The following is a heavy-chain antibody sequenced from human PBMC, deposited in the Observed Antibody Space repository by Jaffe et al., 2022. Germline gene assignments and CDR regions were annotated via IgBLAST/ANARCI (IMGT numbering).Heavy chain of an antibody. CDR2: IRYDGSNK. V-gene: IGHV3-30*02. CDR3: AGGVISDFDY. J-gene: IGHJ4*02. D-gene: IGHD3-10*01. CDR1: GFTFSSYG. Sequence: QVQLVESGGGVVQPGGSLRLSCAASGFTFSSYGMHWVRQAPGKGLEWVAFIRYDGSNKYYADSVKGRFTISRDNSKNTLYLQMNSLRAEDTAVYYCAGGVISDFDYWGQGTLVTVSS.